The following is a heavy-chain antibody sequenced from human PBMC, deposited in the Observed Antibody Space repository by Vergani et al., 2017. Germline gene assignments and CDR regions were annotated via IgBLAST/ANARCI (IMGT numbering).Heavy chain of an antibody. CDR2: INWNGDST. V-gene: IGHV3-20*04. D-gene: IGHD2-8*02. J-gene: IGHJ5*01. CDR1: GFTFDDYG. CDR3: VRTEYCTGIACNARFDS. Sequence: EVQLVESGGGVVRPGGSRRLSCAASGFTFDDYGMSWARQAPGKGLEWVSGINWNGDSTSYADSVKGRFTISRDNAKNSLVLQMNSLRADDAGVYYCVRTEYCTGIACNARFDSWGQGALVTVSS.